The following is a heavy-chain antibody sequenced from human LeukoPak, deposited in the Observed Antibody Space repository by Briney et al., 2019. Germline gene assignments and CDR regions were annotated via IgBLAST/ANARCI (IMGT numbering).Heavy chain of an antibody. CDR2: IYYSGST. V-gene: IGHV4-39*07. J-gene: IGHJ5*02. CDR3: ARDNSRWFDP. Sequence: ETLSLTCIVSGGSISSSSYYWGWIRQPPGKGLEWIGSIYYSGSTNYNPSLKSRVTISVDTSKNQFSLKLSSVTAADTAVYYCARDNSRWFDPWGQGTLVTVSS. CDR1: GGSISSSSYY. D-gene: IGHD4-23*01.